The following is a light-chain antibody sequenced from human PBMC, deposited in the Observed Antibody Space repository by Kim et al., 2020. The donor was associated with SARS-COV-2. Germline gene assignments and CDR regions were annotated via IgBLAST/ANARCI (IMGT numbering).Light chain of an antibody. CDR2: GKN. CDR1: CLRYYY. J-gene: IGLJ2*01. CDR3: TSRDSNDNVV. V-gene: IGLV3-19*01. Sequence: VVLGRTGRTRRQGDCLRYYYATWYQQKPGQAPILVIYGKNNRPSGIPGRFSGCCAGNTASLTITATQAGDEADYYCTSRDSNDNVVFGGGTQLTVL.